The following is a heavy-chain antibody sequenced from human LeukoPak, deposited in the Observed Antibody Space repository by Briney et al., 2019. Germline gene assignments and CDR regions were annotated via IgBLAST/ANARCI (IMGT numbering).Heavy chain of an antibody. CDR2: ISSTGAYI. Sequence: SGGSLRLSCAVSGLSFSTFSMNWVRQAPGKGLEWVLSISSTGAYIHYSDSARGRFTISRDNAKNSLYLHMSSLRVEDTAVYYCARDQLSYDSSRPPANWGQGTLVTVSS. D-gene: IGHD3-22*01. CDR1: GLSFSTFS. J-gene: IGHJ4*02. V-gene: IGHV3-21*06. CDR3: ARDQLSYDSSRPPAN.